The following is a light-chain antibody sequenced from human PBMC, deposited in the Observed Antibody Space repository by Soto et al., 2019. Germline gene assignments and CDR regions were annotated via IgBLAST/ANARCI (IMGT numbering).Light chain of an antibody. CDR1: QSVSSSY. Sequence: GLTQSPGTLSLSPGERATLSCRASQSVSSSYLAWYQQKPGQAPRLLIYGASSRATGIPDRFSGSGSGTDFTLTISRLEPEDFAVYYCQQYGSSQITFGQGTRLEIK. CDR2: GAS. CDR3: QQYGSSQIT. V-gene: IGKV3-20*01. J-gene: IGKJ5*01.